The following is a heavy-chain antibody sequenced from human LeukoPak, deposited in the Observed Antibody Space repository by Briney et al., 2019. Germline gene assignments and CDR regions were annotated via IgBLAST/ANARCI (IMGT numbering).Heavy chain of an antibody. CDR2: MILILGIA. D-gene: IGHD5-12*01. J-gene: IGHJ6*02. CDR3: VPEQMATIRAKYSYGMDV. V-gene: IGHV1-69*04. CDR1: VCTFSSYA. Sequence: AVKVSCKAFVCTFSSYAISWVGQAPGQGMEWRGRMILILGIANYAQMFHGRVAITADKSTSTAYMELSSLRSEETGVYVCVPEQMATIRAKYSYGMDVWGHGTTVTVSS.